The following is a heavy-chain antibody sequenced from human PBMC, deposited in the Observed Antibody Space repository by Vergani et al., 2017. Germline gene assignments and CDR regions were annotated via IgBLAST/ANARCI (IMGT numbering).Heavy chain of an antibody. Sequence: QVQLQQWGAGVVKPSGTLSLTCAVFGESFSSFYWSWIRQPPGKGLEWIGEINNDGHTNYNPSLESRVTVSRDTAKNQFSLNLMSVTAEDTARYYCAVRRRVYLVGGEIVTKRTFDYWSQGSLVTVSS. CDR2: INNDGHT. CDR3: AVRRRVYLVGGEIVTKRTFDY. CDR1: GESFSSFY. V-gene: IGHV4-34*02. J-gene: IGHJ4*02. D-gene: IGHD3-10*01.